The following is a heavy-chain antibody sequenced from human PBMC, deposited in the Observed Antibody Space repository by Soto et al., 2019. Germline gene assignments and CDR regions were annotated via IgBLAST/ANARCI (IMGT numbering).Heavy chain of an antibody. J-gene: IGHJ6*02. CDR2: ISSSSSYT. D-gene: IGHD6-13*01. CDR1: GFTFSDYY. CDR3: ARATSSSIAAAGTGYYGMDV. V-gene: IGHV3-11*05. Sequence: QVQLVESGGGLVKPGGSLRLSCAASGFTFSDYYMSWIRQAPGKGLEWVSYISSSSSYTNYADSVKGRFTISRDNAKNSLYLQMNSLRDEDTAVYYCARATSSSIAAAGTGYYGMDVWGQGTTVTVSS.